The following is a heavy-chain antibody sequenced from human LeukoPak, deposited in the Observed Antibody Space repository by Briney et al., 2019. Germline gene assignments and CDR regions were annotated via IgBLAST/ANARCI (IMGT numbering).Heavy chain of an antibody. CDR3: ARPLGVDYVWGSYRY. V-gene: IGHV4-39*01. CDR1: GGSFSSSSYY. D-gene: IGHD3-16*02. Sequence: SETLSLTCTLSGGSFSSSSYYCGWIRQPPRNGLEWIGSVSYSLSTYSNPSLKSRVTISVDTSKNQFSMKMSSVTAEDTAVYYCARPLGVDYVWGSYRYWGQGALVTVSS. CDR2: VSYSLST. J-gene: IGHJ4*02.